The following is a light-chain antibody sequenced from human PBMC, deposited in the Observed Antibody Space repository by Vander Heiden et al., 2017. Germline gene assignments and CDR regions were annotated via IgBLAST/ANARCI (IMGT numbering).Light chain of an antibody. J-gene: IGLJ2*01. V-gene: IGLV1-40*01. CDR1: RPNIGASYD. Sequence: QSVLTQPPSVSGAPGQRVTTSCTGSRPNIGASYDVQWYQQLPGTAPKLLIYGNTNRPSGVPDRFSASKSGTAASLAITGLQAEDESDYYCQSFDSSLTGVVFGGGTKLTVL. CDR3: QSFDSSLTGVV. CDR2: GNT.